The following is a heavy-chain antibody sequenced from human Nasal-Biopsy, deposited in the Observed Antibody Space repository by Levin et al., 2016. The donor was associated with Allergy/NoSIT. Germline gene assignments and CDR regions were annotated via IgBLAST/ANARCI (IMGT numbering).Heavy chain of an antibody. Sequence: GESLKISCAASGFTFNTYNMNWIRQAPGKGLEWVSSITNDGNYEYYAASVKGRFTVSRDNAKNSLYLQMNNLRAEDTGVYYCARHSALESWGLGTLVTVSS. CDR2: ITNDGNYE. D-gene: IGHD3-10*01. CDR1: GFTFNTYN. V-gene: IGHV3-21*01. J-gene: IGHJ4*02. CDR3: ARHSALES.